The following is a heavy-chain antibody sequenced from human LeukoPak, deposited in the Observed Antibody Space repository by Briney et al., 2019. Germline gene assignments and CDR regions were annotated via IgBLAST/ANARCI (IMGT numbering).Heavy chain of an antibody. Sequence: SVKVSCKVSRYTLTELSIHWLRQAPGNGLEWMGGFYPEDGETIYAQKFQGRATITPDKSTSTAYMELSSLRSEDTAVYYCAREVRYYYDSSVYYPDYWGQGTLVTVSS. V-gene: IGHV1-24*01. CDR2: FYPEDGET. CDR1: RYTLTELS. D-gene: IGHD3-22*01. J-gene: IGHJ4*02. CDR3: AREVRYYYDSSVYYPDY.